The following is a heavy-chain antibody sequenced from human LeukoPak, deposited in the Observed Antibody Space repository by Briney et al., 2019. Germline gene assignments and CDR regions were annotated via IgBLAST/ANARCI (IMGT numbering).Heavy chain of an antibody. D-gene: IGHD2-2*01. J-gene: IGHJ4*02. V-gene: IGHV3-23*01. CDR3: AKIAGIVVVPAAPDY. CDR1: GFTFSSYA. CDR2: ISGSGGST. Sequence: GGPLSLSWAAAGFTFSSYARSWARQPPGKGLEWVSAISGSGGSTYYADSVKGRFTISRDNSKNPLYLQMNSLRAEDTAVYYCAKIAGIVVVPAAPDYWGQGTLVTVSS.